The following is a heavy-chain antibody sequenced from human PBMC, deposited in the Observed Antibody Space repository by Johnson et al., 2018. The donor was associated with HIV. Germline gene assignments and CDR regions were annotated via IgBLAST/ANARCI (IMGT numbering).Heavy chain of an antibody. CDR3: ARSGPNWAFDF. D-gene: IGHD1-1*01. Sequence: VQLLESGGGVVQPGRSLRLSCAASGFTFSSYWMHWVRQAPGKGLAWVSRISSDGSSTYYADSVKGRFTISRDNTKNTMFVQMNSLRAEDTAVYYCARSGPNWAFDFWGQGTMVTVSS. CDR1: GFTFSSYW. CDR2: ISSDGSST. J-gene: IGHJ3*01. V-gene: IGHV3-74*02.